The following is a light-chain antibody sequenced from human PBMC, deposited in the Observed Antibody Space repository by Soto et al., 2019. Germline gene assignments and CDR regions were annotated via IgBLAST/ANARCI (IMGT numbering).Light chain of an antibody. CDR1: QSVSSIY. J-gene: IGKJ1*01. CDR2: GTS. V-gene: IGKV3-20*01. CDR3: QHYGGSPQT. Sequence: EIVLTQSPGTLSLSPGERATLSCRASQSVSSIYLAWYQQKPGQAPRPLIYGTSSRATGIPDRFSGSGSGTDFTRTISRLEPEYSAVYYCQHYGGSPQTFGQGTKVEIK.